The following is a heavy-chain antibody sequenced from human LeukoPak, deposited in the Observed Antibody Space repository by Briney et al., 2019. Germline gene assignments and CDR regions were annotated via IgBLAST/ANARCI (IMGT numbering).Heavy chain of an antibody. J-gene: IGHJ4*02. Sequence: ASVKVSCKASGGIFSSYAINWVRQAPGQGLEWMGRIIPILGSANYAQKFQGRVTIAADKSTRTAYMELSSLRSEDTALYYCAKGSRLREGGSYRFWGQGTLVTVSS. CDR3: AKGSRLREGGSYRF. V-gene: IGHV1-69*04. D-gene: IGHD3-16*02. CDR1: GGIFSSYA. CDR2: IIPILGSA.